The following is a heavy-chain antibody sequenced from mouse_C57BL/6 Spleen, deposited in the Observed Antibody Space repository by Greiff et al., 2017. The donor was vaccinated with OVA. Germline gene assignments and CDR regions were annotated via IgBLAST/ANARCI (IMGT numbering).Heavy chain of an antibody. D-gene: IGHD1-1*01. Sequence: EVKVVESEGGLVQPGSSMKLSCTASGFTFSDYYMAWVRQVPEKGLDWVANINYDGSSTYYLDSLKSRFIISRDNAKNILYLQMSSLKSEDTATYYCARDEGDYGWFAYWGQGTLVTVSA. CDR1: GFTFSDYY. J-gene: IGHJ3*01. V-gene: IGHV5-16*01. CDR3: ARDEGDYGWFAY. CDR2: INYDGSST.